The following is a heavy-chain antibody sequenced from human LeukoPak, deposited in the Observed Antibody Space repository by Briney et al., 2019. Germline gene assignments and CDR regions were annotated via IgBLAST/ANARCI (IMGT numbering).Heavy chain of an antibody. CDR1: GGSISSSNW. J-gene: IGHJ6*03. CDR3: ARSPAAILSYYYYYYMDV. V-gene: IGHV4-4*02. CDR2: IYHSGST. Sequence: SETLSLTCAVSGGSISSSNWWSWVRQPPGKGLEWIGEIYHSGSTNYNPSLKSRVTISVGKSKNQFSLKLSSVTAADTAVYYCARSPAAILSYYYYYYMDVWGKGTTVTISS. D-gene: IGHD2-2*01.